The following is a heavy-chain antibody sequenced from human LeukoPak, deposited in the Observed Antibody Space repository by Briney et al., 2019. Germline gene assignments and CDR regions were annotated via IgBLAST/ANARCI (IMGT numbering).Heavy chain of an antibody. J-gene: IGHJ5*02. V-gene: IGHV4-30-4*01. D-gene: IGHD1-7*01. CDR1: GGSISSGDYY. Sequence: SETLSLTCTVSGGSISSGDYYWSWIRQPPGKGLEWIGYIYYSGSTYYNPSLKSRVTISVDTSKNQFSLKLSSVTTADTAVYYCARRLLELRWFDPWGQGTLVTVSS. CDR3: ARRLLELRWFDP. CDR2: IYYSGST.